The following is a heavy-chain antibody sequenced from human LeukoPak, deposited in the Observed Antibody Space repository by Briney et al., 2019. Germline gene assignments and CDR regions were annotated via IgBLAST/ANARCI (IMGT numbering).Heavy chain of an antibody. Sequence: ASVKVSCKASGYTFPSYDINWVRQAPGQGLAWMGWMNPNSGNTGYAQKFQGRVTMTRNTSISTAYMELSSLRSEDTAVYYCASNVAVAGAFDIWGQGTMVTVSS. CDR2: MNPNSGNT. V-gene: IGHV1-8*01. D-gene: IGHD6-19*01. J-gene: IGHJ3*02. CDR3: ASNVAVAGAFDI. CDR1: GYTFPSYD.